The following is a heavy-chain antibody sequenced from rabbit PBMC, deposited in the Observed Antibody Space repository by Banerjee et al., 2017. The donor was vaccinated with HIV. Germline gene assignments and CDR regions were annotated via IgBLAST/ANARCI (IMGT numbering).Heavy chain of an antibody. CDR2: INTSSGNT. V-gene: IGHV1S45*01. CDR1: GFDFSTYG. J-gene: IGHJ4*01. CDR3: ARGGAGNSDYGSLNL. D-gene: IGHD8-1*01. Sequence: QEQLVESGGGLVQPGGSLTLSCKASGFDFSTYGVSWVRQAPGKGLEWIACINTSSGNTVYASWAKGRFTISKTSSTTVTLQMTSLTAADTATYFCARGGAGNSDYGSLNLWGPGTLVTVS.